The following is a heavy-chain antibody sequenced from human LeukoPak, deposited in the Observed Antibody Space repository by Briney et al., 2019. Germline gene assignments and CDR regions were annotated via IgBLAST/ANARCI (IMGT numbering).Heavy chain of an antibody. CDR2: ISSSGSTI. Sequence: PGGSLRLSCAASGFTFSSYEMNWVRQAPGKGLEWVSYISSSGSTIYHADSVKGRFTISRDNAKNSLYLQMNSLRAEDTAVYYCASTIEIAAAGTGSFDYWGQGTLVTVSS. D-gene: IGHD6-13*01. CDR1: GFTFSSYE. J-gene: IGHJ4*02. V-gene: IGHV3-48*03. CDR3: ASTIEIAAAGTGSFDY.